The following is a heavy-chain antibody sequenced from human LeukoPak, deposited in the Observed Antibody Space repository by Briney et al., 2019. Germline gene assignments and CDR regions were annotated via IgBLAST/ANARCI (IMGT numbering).Heavy chain of an antibody. CDR3: ARILRDTAGYYSRWFDS. D-gene: IGHD3-22*01. J-gene: IGHJ5*01. CDR1: GYTFTSYD. V-gene: IGHV1-18*01. CDR2: ISVNNGNT. Sequence: ASVKVSCKASGYTFTSYDISWVRQAPGQGPEWMGWISVNNGNTNYAQDLQGRVIMTTDTSTSTAYMELRNLRSDDTAVYYCARILRDTAGYYSRWFDSWGQGTLVTVSS.